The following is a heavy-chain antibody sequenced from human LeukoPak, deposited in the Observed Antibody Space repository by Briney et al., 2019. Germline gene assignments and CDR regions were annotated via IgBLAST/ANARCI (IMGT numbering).Heavy chain of an antibody. CDR1: GFSFSSYG. D-gene: IGHD3-10*01. Sequence: GGSLRLSCATSGFSFSSYGMHWVRQAPGKGLEWVAFISDDGSRQHYADSVKGRFTISRDNSKNTLNLQMNSLRAEDTAVYYCVKDRTGTYTLDYWGQGTLVTVSS. V-gene: IGHV3-30*19. J-gene: IGHJ4*02. CDR2: ISDDGSRQ. CDR3: VKDRTGTYTLDY.